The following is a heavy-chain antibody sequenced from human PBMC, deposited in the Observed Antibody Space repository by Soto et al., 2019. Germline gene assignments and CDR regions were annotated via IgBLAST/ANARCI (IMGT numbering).Heavy chain of an antibody. CDR3: AKENYPNEYSSSPGNFDY. Sequence: PGGSLRLSCAASGFTFSSYAMSWVRQAPGKGLEWVSAISGSGGSTYYADSVKGRFTISRDNSKNTLYLQMNSLRAEDTAVYYCAKENYPNEYSSSPGNFDYWGQGTLVTVSS. CDR1: GFTFSSYA. V-gene: IGHV3-23*01. CDR2: ISGSGGST. D-gene: IGHD6-6*01. J-gene: IGHJ4*02.